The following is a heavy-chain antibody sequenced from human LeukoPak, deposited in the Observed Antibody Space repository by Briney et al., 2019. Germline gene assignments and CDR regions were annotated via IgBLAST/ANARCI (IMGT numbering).Heavy chain of an antibody. CDR2: IYYSGST. V-gene: IGHV4-59*12. Sequence: SETLSLTCTVSGGSISSYYWSWIRQPPGKGLEWIGYIYYSGSTNYNPSLKSRVTMSVDTSKNQFSLKLSSVTAADTAVYYCARGRNYYGSGSWRWFDPWGQGTLVTVSS. CDR1: GGSISSYY. J-gene: IGHJ5*02. D-gene: IGHD3-10*01. CDR3: ARGRNYYGSGSWRWFDP.